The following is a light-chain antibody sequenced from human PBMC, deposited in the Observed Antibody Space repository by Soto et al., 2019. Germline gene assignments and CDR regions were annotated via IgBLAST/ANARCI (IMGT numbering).Light chain of an antibody. CDR1: QSVASGH. V-gene: IGKV3D-20*01. CDR3: QHYGGSSYT. Sequence: EIVLTQSPATLSLSPGERATLSCGASQSVASGHLAWYQQKPGLAPRLLIYDSSSRATGIPDRFSGSGSGTDFTRTISRLDPEDFAVYYCQHYGGSSYTFGQGTKLEIK. CDR2: DSS. J-gene: IGKJ2*01.